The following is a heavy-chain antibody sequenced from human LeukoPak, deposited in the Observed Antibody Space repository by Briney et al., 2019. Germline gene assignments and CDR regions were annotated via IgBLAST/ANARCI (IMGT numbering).Heavy chain of an antibody. V-gene: IGHV4-39*07. CDR2: IYYSGST. CDR1: GGSISSSSYY. D-gene: IGHD3-22*01. Sequence: SETLSLTCTVSGGSISSSSYYWGWIRQPPGKGLEWIGSIYYSGSTYYNPSLKSRVTISVDTSKNQFSLKLSSVTAADTAVYYCARGRSYYYDSSGYLGYWGQGTLVTVSS. J-gene: IGHJ4*02. CDR3: ARGRSYYYDSSGYLGY.